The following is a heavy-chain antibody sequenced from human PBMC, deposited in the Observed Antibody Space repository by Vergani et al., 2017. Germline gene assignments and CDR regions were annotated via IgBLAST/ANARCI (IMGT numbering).Heavy chain of an antibody. CDR3: ARGYYGSGSLYYFDY. D-gene: IGHD3-10*01. V-gene: IGHV1-69*13. CDR1: GYTFTNYG. CDR2: IIPIFGTA. Sequence: QVQLVQSGAEVKKPGASVKVSCKTSGYTFTNYGISWVRQAPGQGLEWMGRIIPIFGTANYAQKFQGRVTITADESTSTAYMELSSLRSEDTAVYYCARGYYGSGSLYYFDYWGQGTLVSVSS. J-gene: IGHJ4*02.